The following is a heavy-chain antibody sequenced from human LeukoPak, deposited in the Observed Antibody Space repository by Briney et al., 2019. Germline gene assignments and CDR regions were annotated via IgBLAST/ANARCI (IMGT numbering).Heavy chain of an antibody. Sequence: SVKVSCKASGGTFSSYAISWVRQAPGQGLEWMGGIIPIFGTANYAQKFQGRVTITTDEPTSTAYMELSSLRSEDTAVYYCARVGRYCSSTSCYTSVDYYYMDVWGKGTTVTVSS. D-gene: IGHD2-2*02. CDR2: IIPIFGTA. J-gene: IGHJ6*03. CDR1: GGTFSSYA. V-gene: IGHV1-69*05. CDR3: ARVGRYCSSTSCYTSVDYYYMDV.